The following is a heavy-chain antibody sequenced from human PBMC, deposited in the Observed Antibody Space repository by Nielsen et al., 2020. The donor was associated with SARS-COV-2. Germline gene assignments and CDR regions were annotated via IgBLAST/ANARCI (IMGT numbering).Heavy chain of an antibody. CDR3: AKMGLEIYGYYYYMDV. J-gene: IGHJ6*03. V-gene: IGHV3-23*01. Sequence: GGSLRLSCAASGFTFSSYAMSWVRQAPGEGLEWVSAISGSGGSTYYADSVKGRFTISRDNSKNTLYLQMNSLRAEDTAVYYCAKMGLEIYGYYYYMDVWGKGTTVTVSS. D-gene: IGHD4-17*01. CDR2: ISGSGGST. CDR1: GFTFSSYA.